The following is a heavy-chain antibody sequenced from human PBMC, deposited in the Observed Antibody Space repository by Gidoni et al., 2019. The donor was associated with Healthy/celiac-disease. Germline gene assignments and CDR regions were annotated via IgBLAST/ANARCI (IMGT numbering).Heavy chain of an antibody. J-gene: IGHJ5*02. CDR3: AKDQWGGSSGDLNWFDP. CDR1: GFTFSSYA. Sequence: EVQLLESGGGLVQPGGSLRISCAASGFTFSSYAMSWVRQAPGKGLEWVSAISGSGGSTYYADSVKGRFTISRDNSKNTLYLQMNSLRAEDTAVYYCAKDQWGGSSGDLNWFDPWGQGTLVTVSS. D-gene: IGHD3-22*01. V-gene: IGHV3-23*01. CDR2: ISGSGGST.